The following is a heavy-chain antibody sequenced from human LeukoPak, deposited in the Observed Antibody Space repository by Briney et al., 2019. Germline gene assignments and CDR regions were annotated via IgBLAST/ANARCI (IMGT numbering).Heavy chain of an antibody. CDR3: VRDGGVSGYDLLDY. CDR1: GFIFSNYW. V-gene: IGHV3-7*01. J-gene: IGHJ4*02. Sequence: GGSLRLSCTASGFIFSNYWMTWVRKAPGKGLEWVAKINQDGSKEYYIDSVKARFSISRDNARNSLSLQMNSLRAEDTAVYYCVRDGGVSGYDLLDYWGQGTLVTVSS. D-gene: IGHD5-12*01. CDR2: INQDGSKE.